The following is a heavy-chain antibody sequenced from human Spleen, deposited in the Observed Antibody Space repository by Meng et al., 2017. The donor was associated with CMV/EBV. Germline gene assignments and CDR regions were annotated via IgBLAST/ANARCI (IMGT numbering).Heavy chain of an antibody. D-gene: IGHD1-26*01. CDR1: GYTFTGYY. J-gene: IGHJ6*02. CDR2: INPNSGGT. CDR3: ARERVWELRYYYYYGMDV. V-gene: IGHV1-2*02. Sequence: ASVKVSCKASGYTFTGYYIHWVRQAPGQGLEWMGWINPNSGGTNYAQKFQGRVTMTRDTSIRTAYMELSSLTSDDTAVYYCARERVWELRYYYYYGMDVWGQGTTVTVSS.